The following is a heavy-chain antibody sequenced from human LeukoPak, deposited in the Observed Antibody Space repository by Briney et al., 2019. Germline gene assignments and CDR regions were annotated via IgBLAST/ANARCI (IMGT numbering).Heavy chain of an antibody. D-gene: IGHD3-10*01. V-gene: IGHV4-34*01. J-gene: IGHJ5*02. Sequence: PSETLSLTCAVYGGSFSGYCWSWIRQPPGKGLEWIGEINHSGSTNYNPSLKSRVTISVDTSKNQFSLKLSSVTAADTAVYYCARGSRSGSYYNPWVQGTLVTVSS. CDR3: ARGSRSGSYYNP. CDR1: GGSFSGYC. CDR2: INHSGST.